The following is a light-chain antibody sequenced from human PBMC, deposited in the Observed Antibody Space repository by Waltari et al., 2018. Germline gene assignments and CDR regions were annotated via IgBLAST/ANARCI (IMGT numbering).Light chain of an antibody. J-gene: IGKJ1*01. CDR1: QSILYSSSNQNY. CDR2: WAS. V-gene: IGKV4-1*01. CDR3: QQYYSIGGT. Sequence: DIVMTQSPDSLAVSPGERATINCKSSQSILYSSSNQNYLAWDQQKPGQPPKVRIYWASTRESGVPDRFSGSGSGTDFTLTISNLQAEDVAVYYCQQYYSIGGTFGQGTRVDIK.